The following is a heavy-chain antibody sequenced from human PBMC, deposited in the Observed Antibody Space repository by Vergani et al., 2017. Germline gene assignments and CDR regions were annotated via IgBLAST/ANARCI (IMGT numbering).Heavy chain of an antibody. CDR1: GGSFSGYY. CDR2: INHSGST. Sequence: QVQLQQWGAGLLKPSETLSLTCAVYGGSFSGYYWSWIRQPPGKGLEWIGEINHSGSTNYNPSLKSRVTISVDTSKNQFSLKLSSVTAADTAVYYCARAIFGVVNNNWFDPWGQGTRVTVSS. J-gene: IGHJ5*02. V-gene: IGHV4-34*01. CDR3: ARAIFGVVNNNWFDP. D-gene: IGHD3-3*01.